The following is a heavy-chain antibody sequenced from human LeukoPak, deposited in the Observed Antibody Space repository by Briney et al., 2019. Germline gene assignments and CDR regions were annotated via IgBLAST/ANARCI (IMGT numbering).Heavy chain of an antibody. CDR2: ISSSSGYI. CDR1: GFTFSSYS. V-gene: IGHV3-21*01. D-gene: IGHD4-17*01. Sequence: GGSLRLSCAASGFTFSSYSMNWVRQAPGKGLEWVSSISSSSGYIYYADSVKGRFTISRDNAKNSLYLQMNSLRAEDTAVYYCARDGYGERRLDVWGKGTTVTVSS. J-gene: IGHJ6*04. CDR3: ARDGYGERRLDV.